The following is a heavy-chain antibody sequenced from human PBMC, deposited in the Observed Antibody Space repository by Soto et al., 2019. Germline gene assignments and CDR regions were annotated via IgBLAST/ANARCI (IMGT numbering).Heavy chain of an antibody. CDR1: GGSISSYY. CDR2: IYYSGST. J-gene: IGHJ3*02. V-gene: IGHV4-59*01. CDR3: ARDRSTSSGWVFDI. D-gene: IGHD6-19*01. Sequence: QVQLQESGPGLVKPSETLSLTCTVSGGSISSYYWSWIRQPPGKGLEWIGYIYYSGSTNYNPSLKSRITISVDTSKNQFSLKVSSVTAADTAVYYCARDRSTSSGWVFDIWGQGTMVTVSS.